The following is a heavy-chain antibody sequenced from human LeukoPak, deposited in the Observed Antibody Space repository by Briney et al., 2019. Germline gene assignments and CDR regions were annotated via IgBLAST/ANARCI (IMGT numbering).Heavy chain of an antibody. D-gene: IGHD1-26*01. V-gene: IGHV1-24*01. CDR1: GYTLTELS. Sequence: ASVKVSCKVSGYTLTELSMHWVRQAPGKGLEWMGGFDPEDGETIYAQKFQGRVTMTEHTSTDTAYMELSSLRSEDTAVYYCATDGTQGYYDYWGQGTLVTVSS. CDR3: ATDGTQGYYDY. J-gene: IGHJ4*02. CDR2: FDPEDGET.